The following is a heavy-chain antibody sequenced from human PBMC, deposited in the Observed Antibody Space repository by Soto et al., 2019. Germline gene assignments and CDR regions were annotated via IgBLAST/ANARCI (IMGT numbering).Heavy chain of an antibody. Sequence: EVQLVESGGDLVQPGGSLRVSCAASGFTVSGSFMSWVRQAPGKGLEWVSVVYRDGSTYYGDSVKARFDTSRDNSKNTLYLQMSSMRAEDTAVYYCAREYCSDGVCYGALDIWGQGTMVTVSS. CDR3: AREYCSDGVCYGALDI. V-gene: IGHV3-66*01. CDR1: GFTVSGSF. D-gene: IGHD2-15*01. J-gene: IGHJ3*02. CDR2: VYRDGST.